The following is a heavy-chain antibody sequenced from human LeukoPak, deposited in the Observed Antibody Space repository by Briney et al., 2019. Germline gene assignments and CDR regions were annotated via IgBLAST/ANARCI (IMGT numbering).Heavy chain of an antibody. J-gene: IGHJ5*02. Sequence: GGSLRLSCAASGFTFSSYAMHWVRQAPGKGLEWVSSISSSSSYIYYADSVKGRFTISRDNAKNSLYLQMNSLRAEDTAVYYCARDGVEFYNWFDPWGQGTLVTVSS. CDR2: ISSSSSYI. CDR3: ARDGVEFYNWFDP. D-gene: IGHD2-21*01. CDR1: GFTFSSYA. V-gene: IGHV3-21*01.